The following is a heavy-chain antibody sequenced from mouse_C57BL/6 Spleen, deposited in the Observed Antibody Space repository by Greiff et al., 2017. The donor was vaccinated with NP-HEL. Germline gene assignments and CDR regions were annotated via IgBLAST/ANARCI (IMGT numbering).Heavy chain of an antibody. V-gene: IGHV5-9-1*02. J-gene: IGHJ3*01. D-gene: IGHD4-1*01. Sequence: EVNVVESGEGLVKPGGSLKLSCAASGFTFSSYAMSWVRQTPEKRLEWVAYISSGGDYIYYADTVKGRFTISRDNARNTLYLQMSSLKSEDTAMYYCTRDSNWSFAYWGQGTLVTVSA. CDR3: TRDSNWSFAY. CDR2: ISSGGDYI. CDR1: GFTFSSYA.